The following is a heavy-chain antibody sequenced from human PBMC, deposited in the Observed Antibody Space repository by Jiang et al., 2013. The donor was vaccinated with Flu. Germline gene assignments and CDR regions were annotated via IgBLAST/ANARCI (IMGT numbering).Heavy chain of an antibody. Sequence: GPGLVKPSQTLSLTCTVSGGSISGGGYFWTWIRQRPGKGLEWIGYISYSGITNYTPSLKSRSTISMDTSKSQFSLNLTSVTAADTAVYYCARERYSTGWYRAFELWGQGTMVSVSS. CDR1: GGSISGGGYF. V-gene: IGHV4-31*03. CDR2: ISYSGIT. D-gene: IGHD6-19*01. CDR3: ARERYSTGWYRAFEL. J-gene: IGHJ3*01.